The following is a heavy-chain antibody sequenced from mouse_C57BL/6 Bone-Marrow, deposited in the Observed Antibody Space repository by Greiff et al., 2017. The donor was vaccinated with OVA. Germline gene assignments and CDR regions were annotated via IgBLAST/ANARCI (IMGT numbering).Heavy chain of an antibody. CDR3: ARDYGYVWFAY. Sequence: QVHVKQPGAELVRPGTSVKLSCKASGYTFTSYWMHWVKQRPGQGLEWIGVIDPSDSYTNYNQKFKGKATLTVDTSSSTAYMQLSSLTSEDSAVYYCARDYGYVWFAYWGQGTLVTVSA. V-gene: IGHV1-59*01. J-gene: IGHJ3*01. CDR2: IDPSDSYT. D-gene: IGHD2-2*01. CDR1: GYTFTSYW.